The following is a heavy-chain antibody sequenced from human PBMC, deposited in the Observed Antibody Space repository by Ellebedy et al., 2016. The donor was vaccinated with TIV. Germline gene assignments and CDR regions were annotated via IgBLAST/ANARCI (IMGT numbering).Heavy chain of an antibody. V-gene: IGHV1-8*01. CDR1: GYTFTSYD. D-gene: IGHD6-13*01. J-gene: IGHJ6*03. Sequence: ASVKVSXXASGYTFTSYDINWVRQATGQGLEWMGWMNPNSGNTGYAQKFQGRVTMTRNTSISTAYMELSSLRSEDTAVYYCARVSSSWYGYYYYIDVWGKGTTVTVSS. CDR2: MNPNSGNT. CDR3: ARVSSSWYGYYYYIDV.